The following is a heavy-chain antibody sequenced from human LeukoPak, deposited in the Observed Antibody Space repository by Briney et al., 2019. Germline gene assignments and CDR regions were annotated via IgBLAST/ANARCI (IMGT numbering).Heavy chain of an antibody. Sequence: GGSLRLSCAASGFTFSSYSMNWVRQAPGKGLEWVSSISSSSSYIYYADSVKGRFTISRDNAKNSLYLQMNSLRAEDTAGYYCARQLAYDGSYQFDYWGQGTLVTVSS. J-gene: IGHJ4*02. V-gene: IGHV3-21*01. D-gene: IGHD1-26*01. CDR2: ISSSSSYI. CDR3: ARQLAYDGSYQFDY. CDR1: GFTFSSYS.